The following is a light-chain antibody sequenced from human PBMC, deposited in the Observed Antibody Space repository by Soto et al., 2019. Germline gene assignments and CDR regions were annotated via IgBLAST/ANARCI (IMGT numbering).Light chain of an antibody. CDR3: QQRSNWPT. CDR1: QGIGDT. J-gene: IGKJ1*01. Sequence: VLTQSPATLSFSPGESATLSCRASQGIGDTLAWYQQKPGQAPRLLIYDASNRATGIPARFSGSGSGTEFTLTISSLEPEDFAVDDCQQRSNWPTFCQGTKVDIK. CDR2: DAS. V-gene: IGKV3-11*01.